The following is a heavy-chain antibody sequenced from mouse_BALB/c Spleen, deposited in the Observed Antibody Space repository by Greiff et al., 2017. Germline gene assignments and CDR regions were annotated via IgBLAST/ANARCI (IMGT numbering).Heavy chain of an antibody. V-gene: IGHV5-6-5*01. J-gene: IGHJ3*01. Sequence: EVQVVESGGGLVKPGGSLKLSCAASGFTFSSYAMSWVRQTPEKRLEWVASISSGGSTYYPDSVKGRFTISRDNARNILYLQMSSLRSEDTAMYYCARDYGSFAYWGQGTLVTVSA. D-gene: IGHD1-1*01. CDR2: ISSGGST. CDR3: ARDYGSFAY. CDR1: GFTFSSYA.